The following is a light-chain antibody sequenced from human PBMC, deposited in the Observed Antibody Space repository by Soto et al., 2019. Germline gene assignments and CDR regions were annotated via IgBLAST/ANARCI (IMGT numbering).Light chain of an antibody. CDR1: SSDIGSYDY. Sequence: QSVLTQPASVSGSPGQSITISCTGTSSDIGSYDYVSWYQQHPGKAPNLIIYEVTDRPSGVSNRFSGSKSGNTASLTISRLQAEDEADYYCSSFTSTSTRLFGSGTKV. V-gene: IGLV2-14*01. CDR3: SSFTSTSTRL. CDR2: EVT. J-gene: IGLJ1*01.